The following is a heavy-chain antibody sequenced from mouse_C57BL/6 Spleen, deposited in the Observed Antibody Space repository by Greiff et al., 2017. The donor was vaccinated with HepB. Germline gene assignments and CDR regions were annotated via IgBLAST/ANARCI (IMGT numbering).Heavy chain of an antibody. CDR1: GYTFTSYW. J-gene: IGHJ3*01. Sequence: VKLVESGTELVKPGASVKLSCKASGYTFTSYWMHWVKQRPGQGLEWIGNINPSNGGTNYNEKFKSKATLTVDKSSSTAYMQLSSLTSEDSAVYYCARPPHYDYDWFAYWGQGTLVTVSA. D-gene: IGHD2-4*01. V-gene: IGHV1-53*01. CDR3: ARPPHYDYDWFAY. CDR2: INPSNGGT.